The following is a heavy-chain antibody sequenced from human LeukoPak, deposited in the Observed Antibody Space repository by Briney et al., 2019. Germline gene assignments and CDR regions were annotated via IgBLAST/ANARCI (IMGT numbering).Heavy chain of an antibody. CDR1: GFTFSSYS. V-gene: IGHV3-21*04. CDR3: AKDPGHITMIVALFDY. CDR2: ISSSNNYI. D-gene: IGHD3-22*01. Sequence: GGSLRLSCAASGFTFSSYSMNWVRQAPGKGLEWVSSISSSNNYIYYADSVKGRFTISRDNSKNTLYLQMNSLRAEDTAVYYCAKDPGHITMIVALFDYWGQGTLVTVSS. J-gene: IGHJ4*02.